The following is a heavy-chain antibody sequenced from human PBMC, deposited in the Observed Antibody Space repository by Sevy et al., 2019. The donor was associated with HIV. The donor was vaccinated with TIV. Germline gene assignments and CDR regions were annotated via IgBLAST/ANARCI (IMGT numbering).Heavy chain of an antibody. D-gene: IGHD2-2*02. Sequence: GGSLRLSCAASGFTFSSYWMSWVRQAPGKGLEWVANIKQDGSEKYYVDSVKGRFTISRDNAKNSLYLQMNSLRAEDTAVYYCARGLNCSSTSCYTPYYYYGMDVWGQRTTVTVSS. CDR3: ARGLNCSSTSCYTPYYYYGMDV. V-gene: IGHV3-7*01. CDR1: GFTFSSYW. J-gene: IGHJ6*02. CDR2: IKQDGSEK.